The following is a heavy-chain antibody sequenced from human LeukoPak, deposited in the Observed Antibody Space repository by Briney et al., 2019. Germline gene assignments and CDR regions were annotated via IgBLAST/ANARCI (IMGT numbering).Heavy chain of an antibody. V-gene: IGHV3-74*01. CDR2: INSDGSTT. Sequence: GGSLRLSCAASGFTFSSYWMHWVRQAPGKGLVWVSRINSDGSTTNYAYSVKGRFTISRDNAKNTLYLQMNSLRAEDTAVYYCARDGRCTSNSCYGWAWFDPWGQGTLVTVSS. D-gene: IGHD2-2*01. J-gene: IGHJ5*02. CDR3: ARDGRCTSNSCYGWAWFDP. CDR1: GFTFSSYW.